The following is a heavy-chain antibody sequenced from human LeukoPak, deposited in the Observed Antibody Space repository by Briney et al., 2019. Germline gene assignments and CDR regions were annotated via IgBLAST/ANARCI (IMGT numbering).Heavy chain of an antibody. CDR3: ASGFYDSSGYYYDGYFDY. J-gene: IGHJ4*02. CDR1: GYSFTSYW. D-gene: IGHD3-22*01. Sequence: GASLKISCKGSGYSFTSYWIGWVRQIPGKGLEWMGIIYPGDSDTRYSPSFQGQVTISADKSISTAYLQWSSLKASDTAMYYCASGFYDSSGYYYDGYFDYWGQGTLVTVSS. CDR2: IYPGDSDT. V-gene: IGHV5-51*01.